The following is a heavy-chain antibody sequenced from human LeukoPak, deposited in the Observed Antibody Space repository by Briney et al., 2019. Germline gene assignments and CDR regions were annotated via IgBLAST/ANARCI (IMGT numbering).Heavy chain of an antibody. V-gene: IGHV4-39*01. CDR3: ARQDYDFWSGYPFVDY. J-gene: IGHJ4*02. CDR2: IYYSGST. Sequence: SETLSLTCTVSGGSISSSSYYWGWIRQPPGKGLEWIGSIYYSGSTYYNPSLKSRVNISGDTPKNQFSLKLSSVTAADTAVYYRARQDYDFWSGYPFVDYWGQGTLVTVSS. D-gene: IGHD3-3*01. CDR1: GGSISSSSYY.